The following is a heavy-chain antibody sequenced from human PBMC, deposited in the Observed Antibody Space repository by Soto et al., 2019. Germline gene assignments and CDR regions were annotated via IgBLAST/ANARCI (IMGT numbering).Heavy chain of an antibody. CDR1: GASVSSGGW. V-gene: IGHV4-4*02. Sequence: QVQLQESGPGLVEPSGTLSLTCTVSGASVSSGGWWTWLRQPPGKGWEWIGEIYHSGSTNYNPSLKRRVSMSLDNSKNQFSLRLSYETAADTALSYCTTKPWGLSFGFQSWGQGTLVTVSS. CDR2: IYHSGST. D-gene: IGHD7-27*01. CDR3: TTKPWGLSFGFQS. J-gene: IGHJ4*02.